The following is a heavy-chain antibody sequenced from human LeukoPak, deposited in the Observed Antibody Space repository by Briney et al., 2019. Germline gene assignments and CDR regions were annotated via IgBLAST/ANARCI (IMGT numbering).Heavy chain of an antibody. J-gene: IGHJ4*02. Sequence: ASVKVSFKASGYTFTGYYMHWVRQAPGQGLEWMGWINPNSGGTNYAQKFQGRVTMTRDTSISTAYMELSRLRSDDTAVYYCARDDSSGYYYEGAFYDYWGQGTLVTVSS. V-gene: IGHV1-2*02. CDR2: INPNSGGT. CDR3: ARDDSSGYYYEGAFYDY. D-gene: IGHD3-22*01. CDR1: GYTFTGYY.